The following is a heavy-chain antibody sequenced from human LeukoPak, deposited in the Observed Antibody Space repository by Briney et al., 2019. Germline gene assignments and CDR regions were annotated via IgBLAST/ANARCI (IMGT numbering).Heavy chain of an antibody. D-gene: IGHD3-22*01. CDR2: INPNSGGT. Sequence: ASVKVSCKASGYTFTGYYMHWVRQAPGQGLEWMGWINPNSGGTNYAQKFQGRVTMTTDTSTSTAYMELRSLRSDDTAVYYCARETYYYDSSGYSLAYWGQGTLVTVSS. CDR3: ARETYYYDSSGYSLAY. J-gene: IGHJ4*02. V-gene: IGHV1-2*02. CDR1: GYTFTGYY.